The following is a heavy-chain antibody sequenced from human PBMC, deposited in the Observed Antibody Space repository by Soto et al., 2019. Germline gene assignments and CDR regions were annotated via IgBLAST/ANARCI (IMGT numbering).Heavy chain of an antibody. CDR2: IYYSGST. V-gene: IGHV4-61*08. J-gene: IGHJ6*02. CDR3: ARDLVRLRYFDWFLGGVYYYGMDV. D-gene: IGHD3-9*01. CDR1: GGSVSSGDYY. Sequence: SETLSLTCTVSGGSVSSGDYYWSWIRQPPGKGLEWIGNIYYSGSTNYNPSLKSRATISVDTSKNQFSLKVSSATAADTAVYYCARDLVRLRYFDWFLGGVYYYGMDVWGQGTTVTVSS.